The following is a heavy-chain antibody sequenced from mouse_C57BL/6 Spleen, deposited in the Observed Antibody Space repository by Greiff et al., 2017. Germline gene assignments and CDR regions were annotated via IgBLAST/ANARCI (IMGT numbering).Heavy chain of an antibody. Sequence: QVQLKESGAELVKPGASVKISCKASGYAFSSYWMNWVKQRPGKGLEWIGQIYPGDGDTNYNGKFKGKATLTADKSSSTAYMQLSSLTSEDSAVYFCANLYYSNVYAMDYWGQGTSVTVSS. J-gene: IGHJ4*01. CDR2: IYPGDGDT. CDR1: GYAFSSYW. D-gene: IGHD2-5*01. CDR3: ANLYYSNVYAMDY. V-gene: IGHV1-80*01.